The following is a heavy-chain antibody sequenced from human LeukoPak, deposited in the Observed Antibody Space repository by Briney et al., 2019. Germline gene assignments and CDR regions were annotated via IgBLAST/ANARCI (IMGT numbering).Heavy chain of an antibody. V-gene: IGHV3-23*01. CDR3: AKGPSFYCSSTSCYWVY. Sequence: GGSLRLSCAASGFTFSSYAMSWVRQAPGKGLEWVPAISGSGNRTYYADSVKGRFTISRDNSKNTLYLQMNSLRAEDTAVYYCAKGPSFYCSSTSCYWVYWGQGTLVTVSS. J-gene: IGHJ4*02. CDR1: GFTFSSYA. CDR2: ISGSGNRT. D-gene: IGHD2-2*01.